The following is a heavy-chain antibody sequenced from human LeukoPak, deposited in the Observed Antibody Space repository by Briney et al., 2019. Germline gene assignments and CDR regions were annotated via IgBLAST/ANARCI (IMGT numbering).Heavy chain of an antibody. V-gene: IGHV4-30-2*01. CDR3: ARVTTVTTFDY. D-gene: IGHD4-17*01. Sequence: SQTVSLTCAVSGDSISSGGYSWSWIRQPPGKGLEWIGYIYHSGTTYYNPSLKSRVTISVDRSKNQFSLKLSSVTAADTAVYYCARVTTVTTFDYWGQGTLVTVSS. CDR2: IYHSGTT. CDR1: GDSISSGGYS. J-gene: IGHJ4*02.